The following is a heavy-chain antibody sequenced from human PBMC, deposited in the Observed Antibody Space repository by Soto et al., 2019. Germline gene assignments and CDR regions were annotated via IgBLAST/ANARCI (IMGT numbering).Heavy chain of an antibody. J-gene: IGHJ6*02. CDR2: ISSYNGNT. CDR1: CYSFTSSW. D-gene: IGHD2-8*01. V-gene: IGHV1-18*01. CDR3: ASSKLMVYAIPGYYGMDV. Sequence: ASVKVSSKTSCYSFTSSWISWVLLSRGHGLERLGWISSYNGNTKDAQRLQGKVTMATDTSTSTAYMERRSLRSDDTAVYYCASSKLMVYAIPGYYGMDVWGQGTTVTVSS.